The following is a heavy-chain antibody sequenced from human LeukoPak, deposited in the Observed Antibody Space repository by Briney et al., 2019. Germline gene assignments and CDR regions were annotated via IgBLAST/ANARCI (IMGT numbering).Heavy chain of an antibody. D-gene: IGHD6-13*01. CDR3: VKGGRSSHNGFDP. J-gene: IGHJ5*02. CDR2: IRSDGSND. Sequence: GGSLRLSCAASGFTFSDFGMHWVRQAPGKGLEWVAFIRSDGSNDYYPDSVEGRFTISRDNSRTTLYLQMHSLRIEDTAVYYCVKGGRSSHNGFDPWGQGILATVSP. CDR1: GFTFSDFG. V-gene: IGHV3-30*02.